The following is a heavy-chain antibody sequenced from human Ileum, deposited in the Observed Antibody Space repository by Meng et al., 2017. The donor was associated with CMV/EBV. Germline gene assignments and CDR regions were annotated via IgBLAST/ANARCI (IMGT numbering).Heavy chain of an antibody. CDR2: ISYSGST. Sequence: SETLSLTCSVSGASISPYYWSWVRQSPGKGLEWIGYISYSGSTLYNPSLESRVTMSVDTSKKQFSLRLSAVTAAGAAVDYCARRHLAKYYFDYWGPGTLVTVSS. CDR3: ARRHLAKYYFDY. CDR1: GASISPYY. J-gene: IGHJ4*02. V-gene: IGHV4-59*01.